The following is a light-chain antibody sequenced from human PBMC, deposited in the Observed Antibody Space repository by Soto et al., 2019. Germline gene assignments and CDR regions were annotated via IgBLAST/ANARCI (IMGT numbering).Light chain of an antibody. Sequence: SVLRQPRTVCGSPGQSVTLSYTDTSSDVGGYNYVSWYQQHPGGAPKLTVYDVSKRPSGVPDRFSGSKSGNTASLTISGLQAEDEADYYCCSYAGSYTGVFGTGTKVTV. J-gene: IGLJ1*01. V-gene: IGLV2-11*01. CDR2: DVS. CDR1: SSDVGGYNY. CDR3: CSYAGSYTGV.